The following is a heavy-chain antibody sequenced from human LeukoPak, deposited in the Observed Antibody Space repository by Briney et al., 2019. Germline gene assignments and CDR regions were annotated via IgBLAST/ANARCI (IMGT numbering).Heavy chain of an antibody. D-gene: IGHD3-10*01. Sequence: GGSLRLSCAASGFTFRNYVIHWVRQAPGKGLEWVAVTSSDLNVKLYADSVKGRFTISRDNSRSTLYLQMNSLRPEDTAIYYCAREGYYGSGSPPSLYFDYWGQGTLVSVSS. CDR1: GFTFRNYV. J-gene: IGHJ4*02. V-gene: IGHV3-30-3*01. CDR3: AREGYYGSGSPPSLYFDY. CDR2: TSSDLNVK.